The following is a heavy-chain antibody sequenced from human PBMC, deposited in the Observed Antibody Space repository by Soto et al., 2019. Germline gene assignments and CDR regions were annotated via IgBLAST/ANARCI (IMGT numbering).Heavy chain of an antibody. CDR2: ISSTSNTI. Sequence: EVQLVESGGGLVQPGGSLRLSCAASGFTFSSYSMNWVRQAPGKGLAWVSYISSTSNTIYYADSVKGRFTISRDSARNLLYLQMNSLRDEDTAVYYCARGLRTFYGTDVWGQGTTVTVSS. D-gene: IGHD5-12*01. CDR1: GFTFSSYS. V-gene: IGHV3-48*02. CDR3: ARGLRTFYGTDV. J-gene: IGHJ6*02.